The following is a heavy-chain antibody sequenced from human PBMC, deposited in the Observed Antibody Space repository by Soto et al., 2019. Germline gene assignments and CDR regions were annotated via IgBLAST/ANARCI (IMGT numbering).Heavy chain of an antibody. V-gene: IGHV4-31*03. D-gene: IGHD7-27*01. J-gene: IGHJ1*01. CDR2: IFHTGNT. CDR1: GGSIRSGGYN. CDR3: ARDLGKLIMQAQ. Sequence: SETLSLTCTVSGGSIRSGGYNWSWIRQLPGKGLEWIGYIFHTGNTYYNPSLKSRVTISVDTSQNQFSLRLSSVTAADTALYYCARDLGKLIMQAQWGQGVLVTVSS.